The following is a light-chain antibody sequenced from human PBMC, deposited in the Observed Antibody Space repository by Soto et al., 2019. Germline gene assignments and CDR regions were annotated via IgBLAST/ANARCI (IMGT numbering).Light chain of an antibody. J-gene: IGLJ1*01. Sequence: QSVLTQPASVSGSPGQSITISCTGTSSDIGGYNYVSWYQQHPGKAPKLMISEVTNRPSGVSNRFSGSKSGNTASLTISGLQTEDEADYYCCSYTINSTNFVLGNGTKLTVL. V-gene: IGLV2-14*01. CDR1: SSDIGGYNY. CDR2: EVT. CDR3: CSYTINSTNFV.